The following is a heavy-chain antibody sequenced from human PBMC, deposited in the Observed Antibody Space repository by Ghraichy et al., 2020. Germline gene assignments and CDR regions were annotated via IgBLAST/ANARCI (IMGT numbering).Heavy chain of an antibody. CDR1: GGSIGSYY. CDR3: ARGVGAYYFDY. CDR2: IYYSGSN. D-gene: IGHD3-16*01. Sequence: SETLSLTCTVSGGSIGSYYWSWIRQPPGKGLEWIGYIYYSGSNNYNPSLKSRVTMSVDTSKNQFSLKLSSVTAADTAVYYCARGVGAYYFDYWGQGTLVTVSS. V-gene: IGHV4-59*01. J-gene: IGHJ4*02.